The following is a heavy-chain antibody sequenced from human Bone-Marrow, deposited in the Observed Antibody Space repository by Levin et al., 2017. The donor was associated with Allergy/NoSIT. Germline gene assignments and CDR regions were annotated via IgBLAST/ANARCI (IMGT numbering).Heavy chain of an antibody. CDR3: AREPYAAAAHVFDY. CDR1: GFTFSSYA. J-gene: IGHJ4*02. D-gene: IGHD6-13*01. V-gene: IGHV3-30-3*01. CDR2: ISYDGSNK. Sequence: PGGSLRLSCAASGFTFSSYAMHWVRQAPGKGLEWVAVISYDGSNKYYADSVKGRFTISRDNSKNTLYLQMNSLRAEDTAVYYCAREPYAAAAHVFDYWGQGTLVTVSS.